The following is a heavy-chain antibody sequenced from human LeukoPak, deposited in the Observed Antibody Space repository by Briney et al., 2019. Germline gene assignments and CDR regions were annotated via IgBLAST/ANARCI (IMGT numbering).Heavy chain of an antibody. J-gene: IGHJ6*04. CDR1: GFTFSSYS. Sequence: GGSLRLSCAASGFTFSSYSMNWVRQAPGKGLEWVSSISSSSSYIYYANSVKGRFTISRDNAKNSLYLQMNSLRAADTAVYYCASAGTTGTKGMDVWGKGTTVTVSS. CDR3: ASAGTTGTKGMDV. D-gene: IGHD1-1*01. CDR2: ISSSSSYI. V-gene: IGHV3-21*01.